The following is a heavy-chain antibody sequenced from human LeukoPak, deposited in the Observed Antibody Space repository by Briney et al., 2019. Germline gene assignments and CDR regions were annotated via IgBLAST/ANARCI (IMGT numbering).Heavy chain of an antibody. J-gene: IGHJ4*02. D-gene: IGHD4-17*01. CDR1: GFSLEDYA. CDR2: IWYDGSNK. Sequence: GGSLRLSCVASGFSLEDYAMHWVRQAPGKGLEWVAVIWYDGSNKYYADSVKGRFTISRDNSKNTLYLQMNSLRAEDTAVYYCAKDLKWGKYGGYDYWGQGTLVTVSS. CDR3: AKDLKWGKYGGYDY. V-gene: IGHV3-33*06.